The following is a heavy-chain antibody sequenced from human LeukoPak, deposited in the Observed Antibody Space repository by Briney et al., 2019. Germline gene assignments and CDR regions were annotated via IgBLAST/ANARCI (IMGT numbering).Heavy chain of an antibody. CDR1: GFTFSGYW. V-gene: IGHV3-74*01. CDR3: ARREGDCSGGTCYLDY. CDR2: INSDGNIT. D-gene: IGHD2-15*01. J-gene: IGHJ4*02. Sequence: PGGSLRLSCAASGFTFSGYWIHWVRQAPGKGLVWVSRINSDGNITTYADSVKGRFTVSRDNAKNTLYLQMNSLRAEDTAVYYCARREGDCSGGTCYLDYWGQGTLVTVSS.